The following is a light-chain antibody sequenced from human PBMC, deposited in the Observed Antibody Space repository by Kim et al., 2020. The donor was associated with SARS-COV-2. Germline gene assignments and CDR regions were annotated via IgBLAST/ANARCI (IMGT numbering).Light chain of an antibody. V-gene: IGLV3-1*01. CDR1: NLGDKY. CDR2: QDT. CDR3: QAWDTTTVI. J-gene: IGLJ2*01. Sequence: SVSQGQTASITCSGDNLGDKYVCWYQQKPGQSPVVVISQDTNRPSGIPERFSGSNSGNTATLTISGTQALDEADYYCQAWDTTTVIFGGGTKLTVL.